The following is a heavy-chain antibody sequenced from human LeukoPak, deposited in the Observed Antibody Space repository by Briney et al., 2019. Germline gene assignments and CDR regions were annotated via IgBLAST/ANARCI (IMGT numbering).Heavy chain of an antibody. CDR1: GGSFSGYY. Sequence: SETLSLTCAVYGGSFSGYYWSWIRQPPRTGLEWIGDINLSGSTNYHPSLKSRVTISVDTSKNQFSLKLSSVTAADTAVYYCARGLSSSSLYYYMDVWGKGTTVTVSS. V-gene: IGHV4-34*01. J-gene: IGHJ6*03. CDR2: INLSGST. D-gene: IGHD6-6*01. CDR3: ARGLSSSSLYYYMDV.